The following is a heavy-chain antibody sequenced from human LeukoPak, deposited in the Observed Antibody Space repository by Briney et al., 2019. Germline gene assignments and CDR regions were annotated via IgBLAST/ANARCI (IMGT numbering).Heavy chain of an antibody. J-gene: IGHJ4*02. Sequence: GGSLRLSCAASGFTFSSYEMNWVRQAPGKGLEWVSYISSSGSSIYYADSVKGRFTISRDNAKNSLYLQMNSLRAEDTALYYCARVKDWNEFDYWGQGTLVTVSS. CDR3: ARVKDWNEFDY. V-gene: IGHV3-48*03. CDR2: ISSSGSSI. CDR1: GFTFSSYE. D-gene: IGHD1-1*01.